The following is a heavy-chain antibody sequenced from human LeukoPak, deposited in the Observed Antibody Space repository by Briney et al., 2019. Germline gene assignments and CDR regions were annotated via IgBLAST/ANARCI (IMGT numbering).Heavy chain of an antibody. D-gene: IGHD3-22*01. Sequence: SETLSLTCAVYGGSFSVYYWSWIRQPPGKGLEWIGENNHSGSTNYNPSLKSRVTISVDTSKNQFSLKLSSVTAADKAVYYCASRDSSGYWFDYWGQGTLVTVSS. CDR1: GGSFSVYY. V-gene: IGHV4-34*01. CDR2: NNHSGST. CDR3: ASRDSSGYWFDY. J-gene: IGHJ4*02.